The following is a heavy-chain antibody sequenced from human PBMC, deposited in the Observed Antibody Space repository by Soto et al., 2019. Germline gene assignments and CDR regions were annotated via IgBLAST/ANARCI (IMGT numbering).Heavy chain of an antibody. CDR1: GFTFEDYA. Sequence: GGSMRLSCAASGFTFEDYAMHWVRQAPGKGLEWVSGISWSSDNIGYSDSVKGRFTITRDNAKNSLYLQMNSLRAEDTALYYCAKDHSSSLYKDELSYYYRMEGSCQAIMVSVSS. CDR2: ISWSSDNI. CDR3: AKDHSSSLYKDELSYYYRMEG. V-gene: IGHV3-9*01. J-gene: IGHJ6*02. D-gene: IGHD6-13*01.